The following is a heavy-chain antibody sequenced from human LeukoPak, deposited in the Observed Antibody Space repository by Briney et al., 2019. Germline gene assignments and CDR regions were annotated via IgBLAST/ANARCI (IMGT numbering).Heavy chain of an antibody. CDR2: IYHSGST. J-gene: IGHJ3*02. CDR3: ARRGEKGGDFWRYVDAFDI. Sequence: PSETLSLTCTVSGYSISSGYYWGWIRQPPGKGLEWIGSIYHSGSTNYNPSLKSRVTISVDTSKNQFSLKLSSVTAADTAVYYCARRGEKGGDFWRYVDAFDIWCQGTMVTVSS. V-gene: IGHV4-38-2*02. D-gene: IGHD3-3*01. CDR1: GYSISSGYY.